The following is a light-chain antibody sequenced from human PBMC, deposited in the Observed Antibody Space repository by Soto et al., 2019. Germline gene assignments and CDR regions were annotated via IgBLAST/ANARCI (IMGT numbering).Light chain of an antibody. J-gene: IGLJ1*01. CDR1: KNDIGVYDF. V-gene: IGLV2-8*01. CDR3: KSYGGSNTYV. Sequence: QSALTQPPSASGSPGQSVTISCTGTKNDIGVYDFVSWYQHHPGKAPRLIIYEVVQRPSGVPDRFSGSKSGNTASLTVSGLQAADEDDYFCKSYGGSNTYVFGSGTKVTVL. CDR2: EVV.